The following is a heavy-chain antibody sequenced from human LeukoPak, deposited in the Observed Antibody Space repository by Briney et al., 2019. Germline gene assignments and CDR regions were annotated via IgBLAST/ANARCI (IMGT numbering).Heavy chain of an antibody. J-gene: IGHJ5*02. CDR3: ARGGPRGVVVPAAIGHQNWFDP. D-gene: IGHD2-2*01. CDR2: IYTSGST. CDR1: GGSISSYY. Sequence: SETLSLTCTVSGGSISSYYWSWIRQPAGKGLEWIGRIYTSGSTNYNPSLKSRVTMSVDTSKNQFSLQLISVTAADTAVYYCARGGPRGVVVPAAIGHQNWFDPWGQGTLVTVSS. V-gene: IGHV4-4*07.